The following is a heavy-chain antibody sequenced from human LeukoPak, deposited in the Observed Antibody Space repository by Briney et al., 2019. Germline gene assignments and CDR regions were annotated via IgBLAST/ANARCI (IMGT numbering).Heavy chain of an antibody. V-gene: IGHV3-23*01. Sequence: GGSLRLSCAASGFSFNTCAMSWVRQAPGKGLEWVSTISGGGRSTDYADSVKGQFTISRDNSKNTLYLQMNSLRAEDTAVYYCARERYFDYWGQGTLVTVST. CDR3: ARERYFDY. CDR2: ISGGGRST. J-gene: IGHJ4*02. CDR1: GFSFNTCA.